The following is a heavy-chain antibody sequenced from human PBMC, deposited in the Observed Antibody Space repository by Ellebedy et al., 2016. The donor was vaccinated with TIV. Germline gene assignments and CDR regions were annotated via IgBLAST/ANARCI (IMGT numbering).Heavy chain of an antibody. CDR1: GFTFSDYY. Sequence: GESLKISCAASGFTFSDYYMSWIRQAPGKGLEWISYISSSSIYTNYADSVKGRFTISRDNAKNSLYLQMNSLRAEDTAVYYCAKDLRASPPVTGIDVWGQGTTVTVSS. D-gene: IGHD3-10*01. J-gene: IGHJ6*02. CDR3: AKDLRASPPVTGIDV. CDR2: ISSSSIYT. V-gene: IGHV3-11*06.